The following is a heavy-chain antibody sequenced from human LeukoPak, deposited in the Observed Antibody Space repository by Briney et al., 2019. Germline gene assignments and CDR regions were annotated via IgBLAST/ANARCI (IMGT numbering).Heavy chain of an antibody. CDR1: GFTFDDYT. CDR2: ISWDGGST. D-gene: IGHD3-22*01. V-gene: IGHV3-43*01. J-gene: IGHJ5*02. Sequence: PGGSLRLSCAASGFTFDDYTMHWVRQAPGKGLEWVSLISWDGGSTYYADSVKGRFTISRDNSKNTVNLQMNSLRAEDTAVYYCAKDRSLYDSSEGFDPWGQGTLVTVSS. CDR3: AKDRSLYDSSEGFDP.